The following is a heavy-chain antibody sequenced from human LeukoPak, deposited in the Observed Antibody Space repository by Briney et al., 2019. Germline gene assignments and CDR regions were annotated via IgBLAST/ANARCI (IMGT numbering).Heavy chain of an antibody. D-gene: IGHD5-24*01. CDR1: GGSISSYY. CDR2: MYYSGST. J-gene: IGHJ4*02. V-gene: IGHV4-59*08. CDR3: ARHVREGYNCLDY. Sequence: SETLSLTCTVSGGSISSYYWSWIRQPPGKGLEWIGYMYYSGSTNYNPSLKSRVTISVDTSKNQFSLKLSSVTAADTAVYYCARHVREGYNCLDYWGQGTLVTVSS.